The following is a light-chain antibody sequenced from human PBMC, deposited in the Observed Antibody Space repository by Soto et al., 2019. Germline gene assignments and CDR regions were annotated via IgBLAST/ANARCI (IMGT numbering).Light chain of an antibody. V-gene: IGKV3-20*01. Sequence: EIVLTQSPGTLSMSPGERATLSCRASQSITKSFLAWYQQRPGQSPRLLIYGASNRAAGIPGRFSGSGSGTDFSLTISRLEPEDFAVYYCQQYASSPLTFGGGTKVEIK. CDR1: QSITKSF. CDR3: QQYASSPLT. J-gene: IGKJ4*01. CDR2: GAS.